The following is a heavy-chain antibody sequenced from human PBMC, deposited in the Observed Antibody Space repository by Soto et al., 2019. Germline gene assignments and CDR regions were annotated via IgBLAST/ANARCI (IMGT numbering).Heavy chain of an antibody. Sequence: SVKVSCKASGGTFSSYAISWVRQAPGQGLEWMGGIIPIFGTANYAQKFQGRVTITADESTSTAYMELSSLRSEDTAVYYCAREGETYCGGDCYSDAFDIWGKGTMVTV. CDR3: AREGETYCGGDCYSDAFDI. V-gene: IGHV1-69*13. CDR1: GGTFSSYA. D-gene: IGHD2-21*02. CDR2: IIPIFGTA. J-gene: IGHJ3*02.